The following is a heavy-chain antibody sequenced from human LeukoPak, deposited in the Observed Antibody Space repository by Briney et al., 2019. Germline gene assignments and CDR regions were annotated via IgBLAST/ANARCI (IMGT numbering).Heavy chain of an antibody. CDR3: TREGYYDSSGYSPPDY. CDR1: GYTFTGYY. D-gene: IGHD3-22*01. CDR2: INTNTGNP. V-gene: IGHV7-4-1*02. J-gene: IGHJ4*02. Sequence: ASVKVSCKASGYTFTGYYMHWVRQAPGQGLGWMGWINTNTGNPTYAQGFTGRFVFSLDMSVSTAYLQISSLKAEDTAMYYCTREGYYDSSGYSPPDYWGQGSLVTVSS.